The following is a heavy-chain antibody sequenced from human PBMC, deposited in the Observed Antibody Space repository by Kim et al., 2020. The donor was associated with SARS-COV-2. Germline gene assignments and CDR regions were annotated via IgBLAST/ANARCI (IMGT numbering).Heavy chain of an antibody. J-gene: IGHJ3*02. CDR1: GYTFTSYD. V-gene: IGHV1-8*01. Sequence: ASVKVSCKASGYTFTSYDINWVRQATGQGLEWMGWMNPNSGNTGYAQKFQGRVTMTRNTSISTAYMELSSLRSEDTAVYYCARGHFYGSGQASEAFDIWGQGTMVTVSS. D-gene: IGHD3-10*01. CDR2: MNPNSGNT. CDR3: ARGHFYGSGQASEAFDI.